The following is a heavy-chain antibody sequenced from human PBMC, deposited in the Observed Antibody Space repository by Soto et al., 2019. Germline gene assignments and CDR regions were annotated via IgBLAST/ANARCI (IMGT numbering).Heavy chain of an antibody. V-gene: IGHV3-74*01. CDR1: GFTFSNYW. CDR2: INNDGSVS. CDR3: ARGDCVGGTCYSLAGSFYYYMDV. D-gene: IGHD2-15*01. Sequence: EVQLVESGGGLVQPGGSLRLSCAASGFTFSNYWMYWVRQAPGEGLVWVSRINNDGSVSSYADSVKGRLTISRDNVKNTLYLQMDSLRAEDTAVYYCARGDCVGGTCYSLAGSFYYYMDVWGKGTTVTVFS. J-gene: IGHJ6*03.